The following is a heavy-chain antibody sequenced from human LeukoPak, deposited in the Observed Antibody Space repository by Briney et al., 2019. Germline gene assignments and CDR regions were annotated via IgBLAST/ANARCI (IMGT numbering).Heavy chain of an antibody. D-gene: IGHD6-6*01. CDR3: AKTARVPDY. J-gene: IGHJ4*02. CDR1: GFTVSSNS. Sequence: PGGSLRLSCTVSGFTVSSNSMSWVRQAPGKGLEWVSFIFSSTHYSDSVKGRFTISRDNAKNSLYLQMNSLRAEDTAVYYCAKTARVPDYWGQGTQVTVSS. CDR2: IFSST. V-gene: IGHV3-53*01.